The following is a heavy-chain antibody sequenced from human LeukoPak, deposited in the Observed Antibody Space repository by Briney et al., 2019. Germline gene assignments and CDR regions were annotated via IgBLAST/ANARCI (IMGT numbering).Heavy chain of an antibody. J-gene: IGHJ4*02. Sequence: GGSLRLSCAASGFTFSSYAMHWVRQAPGKGLEWVAVISYDGSNKYYADSVKGRFTISRDNSKNTLYLQMNSLRAEDTAVYYCARAPYGRPPDYWGQGTLITVSS. CDR2: ISYDGSNK. CDR3: ARAPYGRPPDY. CDR1: GFTFSSYA. D-gene: IGHD4-17*01. V-gene: IGHV3-30*04.